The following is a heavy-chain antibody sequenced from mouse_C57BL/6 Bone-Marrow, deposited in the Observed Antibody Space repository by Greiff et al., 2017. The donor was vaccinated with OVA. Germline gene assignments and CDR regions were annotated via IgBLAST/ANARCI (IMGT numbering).Heavy chain of an antibody. Sequence: EVQLVESGGGLVKPGGSLKLSCAASGFTFSDSGMHWVRQAPEKGLEWVAYISSGSSTIYYADTVKGRFTISRDNAKNTLFLQMTSLRSEDTAMYYCARRRGRDYWGQGTTLTVSS. V-gene: IGHV5-17*01. CDR2: ISSGSSTI. J-gene: IGHJ2*01. CDR3: ARRRGRDY. CDR1: GFTFSDSG.